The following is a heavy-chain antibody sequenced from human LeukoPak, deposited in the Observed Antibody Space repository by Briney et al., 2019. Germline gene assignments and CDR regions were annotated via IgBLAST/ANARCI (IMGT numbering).Heavy chain of an antibody. CDR3: VRGKTTVTTWFDP. J-gene: IGHJ5*02. CDR2: ISSTSSYI. Sequence: GGSLRLSCAASGFTFSSYEMNWVRQAPGKGLEWVSSISSTSSYIYYADSVKGRFTISRDNAKNSLYLQMNSLRAEDTAVYYCVRGKTTVTTWFDPWSQGTLVTVSS. V-gene: IGHV3-21*01. D-gene: IGHD4-17*01. CDR1: GFTFSSYE.